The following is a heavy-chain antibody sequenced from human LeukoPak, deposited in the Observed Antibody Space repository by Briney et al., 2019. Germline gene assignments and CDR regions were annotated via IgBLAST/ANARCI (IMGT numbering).Heavy chain of an antibody. D-gene: IGHD3-3*01. Sequence: GGSLRLSCAASGFTFSSYVMIWVRQAPGEGLEWVSYITSSGTSIYSAHSVKGRFTISRHNANTSLDLQMNSLRAEDTAVYYCARVRPTIFGVIIEPYFDYWGERTLVSVSS. CDR3: ARVRPTIFGVIIEPYFDY. J-gene: IGHJ4*02. CDR2: ITSSGTSI. CDR1: GFTFSSYV. V-gene: IGHV3-48*03.